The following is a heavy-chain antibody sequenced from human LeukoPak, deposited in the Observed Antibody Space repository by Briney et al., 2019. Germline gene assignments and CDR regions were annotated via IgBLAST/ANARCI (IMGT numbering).Heavy chain of an antibody. CDR2: IGTAGDT. CDR1: GFIFSSYD. CDR3: ARGSGPGAYCGGDCYAFDI. D-gene: IGHD2-21*02. J-gene: IGHJ3*02. Sequence: GGSLRLSCAASGFIFSSYDMHWVRQATGKGLEWVSAIGTAGDTYYPGSVKGRFTISRENAKNSLYLQMNSLRAGDTAVYYCARGSGPGAYCGGDCYAFDIWGQGTMVTVSS. V-gene: IGHV3-13*01.